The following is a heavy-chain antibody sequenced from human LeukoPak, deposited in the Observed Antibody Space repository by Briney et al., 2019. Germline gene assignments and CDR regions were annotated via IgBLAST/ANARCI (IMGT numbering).Heavy chain of an antibody. CDR1: GFSLSISGMY. CDR3: ARTSSFTLIRGLDQ. Sequence: SGPTLVKPTQTLTLTCTFSGFSLSISGMYVTWIRQPPGKALEWLARIDWDDDKYYSTSLKTRLTISKDTSKNQVVLTMTNMDPVDTATYYCARTSSFTLIRGLDQWGQGTLVTVSS. CDR2: IDWDDDK. J-gene: IGHJ4*02. D-gene: IGHD3-10*01. V-gene: IGHV2-70*11.